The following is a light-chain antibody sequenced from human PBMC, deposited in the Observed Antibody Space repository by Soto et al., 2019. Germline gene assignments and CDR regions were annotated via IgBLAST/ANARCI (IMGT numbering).Light chain of an antibody. CDR1: QSVSSN. J-gene: IGKJ3*01. Sequence: EIVMTQSPATLSVSPGERATLSCRASQSVSSNLAWYQQKLGQAPRLLIYGASTRATGIPARFSGSGSGTEFTLTISSLQSEDFAVYYCQQYNNWPPLFGPGTKVDI. CDR3: QQYNNWPPL. V-gene: IGKV3-15*01. CDR2: GAS.